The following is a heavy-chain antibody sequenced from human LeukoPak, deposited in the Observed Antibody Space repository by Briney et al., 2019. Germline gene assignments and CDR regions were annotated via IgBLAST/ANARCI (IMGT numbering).Heavy chain of an antibody. CDR2: ISNGGRNK. CDR3: AREYSCGWSSLDY. J-gene: IGHJ4*02. V-gene: IGHV3-30*04. CDR1: GFTFSGFA. Sequence: PGRSLRLSCAVSGFTFSGFAMHWVRQAPGKGLEWVAVISNGGRNKYYADSERGRFTFSRDNYKNTLSLQMNSLRAEHTAGYYCAREYSCGWSSLDYWGQGTLVTVSS. D-gene: IGHD6-19*01.